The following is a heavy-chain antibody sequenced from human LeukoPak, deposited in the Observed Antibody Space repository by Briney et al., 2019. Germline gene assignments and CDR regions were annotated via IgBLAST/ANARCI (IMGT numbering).Heavy chain of an antibody. V-gene: IGHV4-34*01. CDR1: GGSFSGYY. J-gene: IGHJ6*03. CDR3: ARKGAYYDSSGYYYYYYYMDV. CDR2: INHSGST. D-gene: IGHD3-22*01. Sequence: SETLSLTCAVYGGSFSGYYWSWIRQPPGKGLERIGEINHSGSTNYNPSLKSRVTISVDTSKNQFSLKLSSVTAADTAVYYCARKGAYYDSSGYYYYYYYMDVWGKGTTVTISS.